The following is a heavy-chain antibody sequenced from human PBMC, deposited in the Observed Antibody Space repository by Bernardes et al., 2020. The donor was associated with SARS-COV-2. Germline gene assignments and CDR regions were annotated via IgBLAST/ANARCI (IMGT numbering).Heavy chain of an antibody. CDR1: GGSISSSSYY. V-gene: IGHV4-39*01. Sequence: SETLSLTCTVSGGSISSSSYYWGWIRQPPGKGLEWIGSIYYSGSTYYNPSLKSRVTISVDTSKNQFSLKLSSVTAADTAVYYCARVQSSKGRIQLWNRPFDYWGQGTLVTVSS. D-gene: IGHD5-18*01. CDR3: ARVQSSKGRIQLWNRPFDY. J-gene: IGHJ4*02. CDR2: IYYSGST.